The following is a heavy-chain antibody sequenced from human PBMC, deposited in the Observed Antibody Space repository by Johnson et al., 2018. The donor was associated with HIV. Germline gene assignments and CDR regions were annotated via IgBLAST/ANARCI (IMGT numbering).Heavy chain of an antibody. CDR1: GFTFSDYY. Sequence: RLSCAASGFTFSDYYMSWIRQAPGKGLEWVSYISSSGSTIYYADSVKGRFTISRDNSKNTLYLQMNSLRAEDTAVYYCAKGLLGQWLVQDAFDIWGQGTMVTVSS. D-gene: IGHD6-19*01. CDR3: AKGLLGQWLVQDAFDI. J-gene: IGHJ3*02. CDR2: ISSSGSTI. V-gene: IGHV3-11*04.